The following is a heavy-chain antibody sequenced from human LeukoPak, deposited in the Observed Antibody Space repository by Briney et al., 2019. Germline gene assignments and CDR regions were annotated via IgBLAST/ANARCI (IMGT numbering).Heavy chain of an antibody. CDR2: ISAYNGNT. CDR3: ARDAMEYSSGWYNY. V-gene: IGHV1-18*01. Sequence: ASVKVSCKASGYTFTSYGISWARQAPGQGLEWMGWISAYNGNTNYAQKLQGRVTMTTDTSTSTAYMELRSLRSDDTAVYYCARDAMEYSSGWYNYWGQGTLVTVSS. CDR1: GYTFTSYG. D-gene: IGHD6-19*01. J-gene: IGHJ4*02.